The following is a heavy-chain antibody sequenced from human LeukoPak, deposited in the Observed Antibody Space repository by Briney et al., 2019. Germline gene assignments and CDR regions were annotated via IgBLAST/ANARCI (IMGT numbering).Heavy chain of an antibody. J-gene: IGHJ4*02. Sequence: SETLSLTCTVSGGSISSYYWSWIRQPPGKGLEWIGYISYSGSTNYNPSLKSRVTISVDTSKNQFSLKLSSVTAADTAVYYCARDVLTYYYDSSGYPGRTFFDYWGQGTLVTVSS. CDR3: ARDVLTYYYDSSGYPGRTFFDY. CDR2: ISYSGST. D-gene: IGHD3-22*01. V-gene: IGHV4-59*12. CDR1: GGSISSYY.